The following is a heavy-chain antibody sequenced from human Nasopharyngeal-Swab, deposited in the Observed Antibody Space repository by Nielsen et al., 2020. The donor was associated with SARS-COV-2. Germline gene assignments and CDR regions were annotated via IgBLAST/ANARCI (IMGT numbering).Heavy chain of an antibody. CDR2: IYYSGST. CDR3: ARISPRKDSSLDY. D-gene: IGHD6-6*01. V-gene: IGHV4-39*01. Sequence: SETLSLTCTVSGGSISSSSYYWGWIRQPPGKGLEWIGSIYYSGSTYYNPSLKSRVTISVDTSKNQFSLKLSSVTAADTAVYYCARISPRKDSSLDYWGQGTLVTVS. J-gene: IGHJ4*02. CDR1: GGSISSSSYY.